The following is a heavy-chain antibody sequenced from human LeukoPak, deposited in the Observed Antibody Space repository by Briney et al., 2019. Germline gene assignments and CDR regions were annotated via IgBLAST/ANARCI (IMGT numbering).Heavy chain of an antibody. Sequence: GGSLRLSCAASGFTFSSYEMNWVRQAPGKGLEWVSYISSSGSTIYYADSVKGRFTISRDNAKNSLYLQMSSLRAEDTAVYYCARKYYYGSGCYYLSYFDYWGQGTLVTVSS. CDR2: ISSSGSTI. CDR1: GFTFSSYE. V-gene: IGHV3-48*03. CDR3: ARKYYYGSGCYYLSYFDY. J-gene: IGHJ4*02. D-gene: IGHD3-10*01.